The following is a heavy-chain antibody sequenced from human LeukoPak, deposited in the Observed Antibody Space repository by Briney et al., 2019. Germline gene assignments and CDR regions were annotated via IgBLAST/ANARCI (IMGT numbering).Heavy chain of an antibody. D-gene: IGHD6-13*01. V-gene: IGHV3-23*01. J-gene: IGHJ4*02. CDR1: GFTFSSYS. CDR3: ARVLSSSWYKGWDYYFDY. CDR2: ISGSGGST. Sequence: RSGGSLRLSCAASGFTFSSYSMNWVRQAPGKGLEWVSAISGSGGSTYYADSVKGRFTISRDNSKNTLYLQMNSLRAEDTAVYYCARVLSSSWYKGWDYYFDYWGQGTLVTVSS.